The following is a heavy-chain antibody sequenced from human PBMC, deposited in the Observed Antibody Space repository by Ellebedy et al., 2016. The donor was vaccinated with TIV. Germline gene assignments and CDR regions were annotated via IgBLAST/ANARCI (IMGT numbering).Heavy chain of an antibody. CDR3: AREVNSGYDSNGMDV. Sequence: AASVKASCKASGYTFTSYGISWVRQAPGQGLEWMGWISAYNGNTNYAQKLQGRVTMTTDTSTSTAYMELRSLRSDDTAVYYCAREVNSGYDSNGMDVWGQGTTVTVSS. V-gene: IGHV1-18*01. J-gene: IGHJ6*02. D-gene: IGHD5-12*01. CDR2: ISAYNGNT. CDR1: GYTFTSYG.